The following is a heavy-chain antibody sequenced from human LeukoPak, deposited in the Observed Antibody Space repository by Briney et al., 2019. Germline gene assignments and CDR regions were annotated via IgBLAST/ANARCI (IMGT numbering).Heavy chain of an antibody. D-gene: IGHD1-26*01. CDR3: ARRSARGAEGIDY. CDR1: GFTFSSYW. Sequence: GGSLRLSCAASGFTFSSYWMSWVRQAPGKGLEWVANIKQDGSEKYYVDSVKGRFTISRDNAKNSLYLQMNSLRAEDTAVYYCARRSARGAEGIDYWGQGTLVTVSS. V-gene: IGHV3-7*01. CDR2: IKQDGSEK. J-gene: IGHJ4*02.